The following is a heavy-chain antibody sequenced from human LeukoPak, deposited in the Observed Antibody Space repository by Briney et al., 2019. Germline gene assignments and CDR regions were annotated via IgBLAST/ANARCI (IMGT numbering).Heavy chain of an antibody. V-gene: IGHV3-23*01. CDR3: VKDRSGSGSYYPDY. CDR1: GFTFSSYA. D-gene: IGHD3-10*01. Sequence: PGGSLRLSCAASGFTFSSYAMSWVRQAPGKGLEWVSAISGSGDSTYYADSVKGRFTISRDNSKNTLYLQMNSLRAEDTAVYYCVKDRSGSGSYYPDYWGQGTLVTVSS. CDR2: ISGSGDST. J-gene: IGHJ4*02.